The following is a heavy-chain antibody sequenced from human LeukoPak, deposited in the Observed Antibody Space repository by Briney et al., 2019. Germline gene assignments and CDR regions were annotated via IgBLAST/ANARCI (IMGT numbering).Heavy chain of an antibody. CDR2: VDHGGST. J-gene: IGHJ4*02. Sequence: SETLSLTCAVYGESFSGYYWSWIRQPPGKGLEWIGEVDHGGSTNYNPSLKSRVTISADTSKNQFSLKVSSVTAADTAVYYCARRPRNSGSDDGPSGLDYWGQGTLVTVSS. CDR1: GESFSGYY. V-gene: IGHV4-34*01. CDR3: ARRPRNSGSDDGPSGLDY. D-gene: IGHD1-26*01.